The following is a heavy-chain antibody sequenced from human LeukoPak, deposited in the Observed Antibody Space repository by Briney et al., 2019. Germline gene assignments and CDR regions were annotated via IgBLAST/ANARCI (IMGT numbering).Heavy chain of an antibody. CDR1: GFTFSSYW. J-gene: IGHJ4*02. CDR2: INSDGSST. Sequence: GGSLRLSCAASGFTFSSYWMHWVRQAPGKGLVWVSRINSDGSSTSYADSVKGRFTISRDNAKNTLYLQMNSLRAEDTAVYYCARGRYSGNYYIDYWGQGTLVTVSS. CDR3: ARGRYSGNYYIDY. V-gene: IGHV3-74*01. D-gene: IGHD1-26*01.